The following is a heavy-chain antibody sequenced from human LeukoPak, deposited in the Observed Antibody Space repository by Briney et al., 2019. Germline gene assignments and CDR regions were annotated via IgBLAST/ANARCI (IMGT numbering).Heavy chain of an antibody. J-gene: IGHJ3*02. V-gene: IGHV1-18*01. D-gene: IGHD3-10*01. Sequence: ASVKVSCKASGFTFSSYGFTWVRQAPGQGLEWMGWISAYNGNTNYAQNLQGRVTMTTDTSTSTAYMELKSLISDDTAVYYCASAYYYGSGSYDAFAIWGQGTMVTVSS. CDR2: ISAYNGNT. CDR3: ASAYYYGSGSYDAFAI. CDR1: GFTFSSYG.